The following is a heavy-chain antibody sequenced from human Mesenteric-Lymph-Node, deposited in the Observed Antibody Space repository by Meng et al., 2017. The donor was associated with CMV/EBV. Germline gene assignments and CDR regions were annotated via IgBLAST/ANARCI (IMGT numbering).Heavy chain of an antibody. CDR3: ARDEGYCSSTSCYYYYGMDV. D-gene: IGHD2-2*01. CDR2: IKQDGSEK. V-gene: IGHV3-7*01. CDR1: GFTFSTYW. Sequence: GESLKISCGASGFTFSTYWMSWVRQAPGKGLEWVANIKQDGSEKYYVDSVKGRFTISRDNAKNSLYLQMNSLRAKDTAVYYCARDEGYCSSTSCYYYYGMDVWGQGTTVTVSS. J-gene: IGHJ6*02.